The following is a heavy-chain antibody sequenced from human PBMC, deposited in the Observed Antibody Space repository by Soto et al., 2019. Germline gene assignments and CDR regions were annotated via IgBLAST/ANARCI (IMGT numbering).Heavy chain of an antibody. Sequence: PGGSLRLSCVASGFNFGTYAIHWVRQAPGKGLQWVALIAYDGINTYYADSVKGRFTISRDNSKNTLHLQMNSLRPEDTGVYFCARVTPGNNLYYFSGLDVWGQGTLVTVSS. V-gene: IGHV3-30-3*01. CDR2: IAYDGINT. J-gene: IGHJ6*02. CDR1: GFNFGTYA. D-gene: IGHD1-1*01. CDR3: ARVTPGNNLYYFSGLDV.